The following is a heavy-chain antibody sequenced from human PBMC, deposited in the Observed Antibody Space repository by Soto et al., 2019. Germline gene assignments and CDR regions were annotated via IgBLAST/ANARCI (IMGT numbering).Heavy chain of an antibody. D-gene: IGHD6-19*01. J-gene: IGHJ4*02. CDR1: GGSFSGYY. CDR2: INHSGST. Sequence: SETLSLTCAVYGGSFSGYYWSWIRQPPGKGLEWIGEINHSGSTNYNPSLKSRVTISVDTSKNQFSLKLSSVTAADTAVYYCASVTNSSGCPDFDYWGQGTLVTVSS. V-gene: IGHV4-34*01. CDR3: ASVTNSSGCPDFDY.